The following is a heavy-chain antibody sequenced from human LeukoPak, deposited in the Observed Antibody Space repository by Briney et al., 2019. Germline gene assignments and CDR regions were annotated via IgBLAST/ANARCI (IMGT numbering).Heavy chain of an antibody. V-gene: IGHV4-4*07. D-gene: IGHD3-3*01. Sequence: SETLSLACTVSGGSISSYYWSWIRQPAGKGLEWIGRIYTSGSTNYNPSLKSRVTISVDTSKNQFSLKLSSVTAADTAVYYCARVLGLRFLENYYMDVWGKGTTVTVSS. J-gene: IGHJ6*03. CDR3: ARVLGLRFLENYYMDV. CDR2: IYTSGST. CDR1: GGSISSYY.